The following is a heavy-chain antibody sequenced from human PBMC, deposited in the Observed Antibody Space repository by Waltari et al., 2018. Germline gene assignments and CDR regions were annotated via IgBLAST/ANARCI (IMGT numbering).Heavy chain of an antibody. CDR3: AKAGSLTSLGAYGS. V-gene: IGHV3-23*01. D-gene: IGHD1-26*01. CDR2: IDGTATST. Sequence: EVQLLESGGALVQPGGSLTLSCAASGFTFSRYAMTWVRQAPGKGLEWVSSIDGTATSTNYADSVKGRFTIHRDNSKSTLSLQMNSLRADDTAVYFCAKAGSLTSLGAYGSWGQGTLVTVSS. J-gene: IGHJ5*02. CDR1: GFTFSRYA.